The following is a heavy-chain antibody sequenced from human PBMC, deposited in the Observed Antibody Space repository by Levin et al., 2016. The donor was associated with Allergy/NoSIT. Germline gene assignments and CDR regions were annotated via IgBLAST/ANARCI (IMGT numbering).Heavy chain of an antibody. J-gene: IGHJ6*03. CDR1: GFTFSSYG. Sequence: GGSLRLSCAASGFTFSSYGMHWVRQAPGKGLEWVAVIWYDGSNKYYADSVKGRFTISRDNSKNTLYLQMNSLRAEDTAVYYCARAGYCSSTSCYWVLYYYYYMDVWGKGTTVTVSS. D-gene: IGHD2-2*01. CDR2: IWYDGSNK. V-gene: IGHV3-33*08. CDR3: ARAGYCSSTSCYWVLYYYYYMDV.